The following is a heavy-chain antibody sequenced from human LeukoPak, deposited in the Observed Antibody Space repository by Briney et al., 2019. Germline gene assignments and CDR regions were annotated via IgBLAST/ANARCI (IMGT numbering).Heavy chain of an antibody. CDR3: ARLIAVAGTSLFDY. J-gene: IGHJ4*02. Sequence: GGSLRLSCAASGFTFSSYEMNWVRQAPGKGLEWVSYISSSGSTIYYADSVKGRFTISRDNAKNSLYLQMNRLRAEDTAVYYCARLIAVAGTSLFDYWGQGTLVTVSS. D-gene: IGHD6-19*01. CDR2: ISSSGSTI. CDR1: GFTFSSYE. V-gene: IGHV3-48*03.